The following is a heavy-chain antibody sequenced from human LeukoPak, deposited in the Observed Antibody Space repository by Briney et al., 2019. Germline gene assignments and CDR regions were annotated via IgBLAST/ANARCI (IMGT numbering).Heavy chain of an antibody. CDR2: ISSSSSSI. Sequence: GGSLRLSCAVSGVTFSTYSMNWVRQAPGKGLEWVSFISSSSSSIYYADSVKGRFTISRDNAKNSLYLQMNSLRAEDTAVYYCARLARPGIVGTTDYWGQGTLVTVSS. J-gene: IGHJ4*02. D-gene: IGHD1-26*01. CDR3: ARLARPGIVGTTDY. CDR1: GVTFSTYS. V-gene: IGHV3-21*01.